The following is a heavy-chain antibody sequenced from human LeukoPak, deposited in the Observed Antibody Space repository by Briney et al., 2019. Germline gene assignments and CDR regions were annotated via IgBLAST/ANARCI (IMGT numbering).Heavy chain of an antibody. D-gene: IGHD6-19*01. CDR2: INPNSGGT. V-gene: IGHV1-2*02. Sequence: AAVKVFCKTSGYTFTGYYMHWVRQAPGQGLEWMGWINPNSGGTSYAQKFQGRVTMTRDTSITTAYMELISLTSDDTAVYYCARQANSGWNPDHWGQGTLVTVRS. CDR3: ARQANSGWNPDH. CDR1: GYTFTGYY. J-gene: IGHJ4*02.